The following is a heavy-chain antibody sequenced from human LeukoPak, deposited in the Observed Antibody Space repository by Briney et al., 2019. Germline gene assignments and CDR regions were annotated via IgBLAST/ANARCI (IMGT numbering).Heavy chain of an antibody. Sequence: GRSLRLSXVPSGLTLSASGMHSGRHAPGEGLEWGGRIRSKDKSTATTHGASVKDRFPISRADSKNTVYLQMNSLKTDATAVYYCTPGSGPIASLGSWGQGTLVTVFS. CDR2: IRSKDKSTAT. V-gene: IGHV3-73*01. CDR3: TPGSGPIASLGS. J-gene: IGHJ5*02. CDR1: GLTLSASG. D-gene: IGHD3-3*02.